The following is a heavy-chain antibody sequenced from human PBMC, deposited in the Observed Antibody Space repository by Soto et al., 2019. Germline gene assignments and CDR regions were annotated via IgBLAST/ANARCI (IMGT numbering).Heavy chain of an antibody. V-gene: IGHV3-23*01. CDR2: ISGSGGST. Sequence: EVQLLESGGGLVQPGGSLRLSCAASGFTFSSYAMSWVRQAPGKGLEWVSAISGSGGSTYYADSVKGRFTISRDNSTSTLYLQMDSLSAEDAAVYYCAKGRQDLAVYFGYWCQGGPVTFAS. J-gene: IGHJ4*02. CDR1: GFTFSSYA. D-gene: IGHD2-15*01. CDR3: AKGRQDLAVYFGY.